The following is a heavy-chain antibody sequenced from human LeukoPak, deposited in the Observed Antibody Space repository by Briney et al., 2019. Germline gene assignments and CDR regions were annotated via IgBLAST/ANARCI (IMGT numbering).Heavy chain of an antibody. CDR1: GGSISSSSYY. Sequence: SETLSLTCTVSGGSISSSSYYWGWIRQPPGKGLEWIGSIYYSGSTYYNPSLKSRVTISVDTSKNQCSLKLSSVTAADTAVYYCARVMPTVVAASSFDYWGQGTLVTVSS. J-gene: IGHJ4*02. CDR3: ARVMPTVVAASSFDY. D-gene: IGHD2-15*01. V-gene: IGHV4-39*07. CDR2: IYYSGST.